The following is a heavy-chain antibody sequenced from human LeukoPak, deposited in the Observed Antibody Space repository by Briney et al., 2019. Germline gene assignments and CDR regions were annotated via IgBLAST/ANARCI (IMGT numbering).Heavy chain of an antibody. CDR1: GFTFSNYW. Sequence: GGSLRLSCVASGFTFSNYWMHWVRHPPGKGLVWVSRIYVDGRTTNYADSVKGRFTISRDNAKNTVYLEMNSLSVEDTATYYCIRDFRSADLWGQGTLVTVTS. V-gene: IGHV3-74*01. J-gene: IGHJ5*02. CDR3: IRDFRSADL. CDR2: IYVDGRTT.